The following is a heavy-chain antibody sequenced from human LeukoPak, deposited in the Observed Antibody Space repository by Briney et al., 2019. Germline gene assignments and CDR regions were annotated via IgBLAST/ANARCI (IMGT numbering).Heavy chain of an antibody. CDR2: INAGNGNT. V-gene: IGHV1-3*01. J-gene: IGHJ6*02. Sequence: ASVKVSCKASGYTFTSYAMHWARQAPGQRLEWMGWINAGNGNTKYSQKFQGRVTITRDTSARTAYMELSSLRSEDTAVYYCARVLWFTTSYYYGMDVWGQGTTVTVSS. CDR3: ARVLWFTTSYYYGMDV. D-gene: IGHD3-10*01. CDR1: GYTFTSYA.